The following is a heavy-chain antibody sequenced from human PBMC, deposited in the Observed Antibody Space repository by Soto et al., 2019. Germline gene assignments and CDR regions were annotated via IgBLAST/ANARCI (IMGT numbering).Heavy chain of an antibody. D-gene: IGHD3-3*01. V-gene: IGHV3-23*01. CDR1: GFTVSSYA. CDR2: ISGSGGST. CDR3: AKGPITIFGVVIIPGPVHYGMQV. Sequence: GWSLRLSCAASGFTVSSYAMSLVRQAPGKGLEWVSSISGSGGSTYYADSVKGRFTISRDNSKNTLYLQMNSLRAEDTAVYYCAKGPITIFGVVIIPGPVHYGMQVCGQGTNVTLSS. J-gene: IGHJ6*02.